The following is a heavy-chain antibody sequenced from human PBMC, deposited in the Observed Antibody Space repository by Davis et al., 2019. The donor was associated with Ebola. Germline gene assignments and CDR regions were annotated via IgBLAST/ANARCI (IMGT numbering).Heavy chain of an antibody. V-gene: IGHV3-33*01. Sequence: GESLKISCAASGFTFSSYGMHWVRQAPGKGLEWVAVIWYDGSNKYYADSVKGRFTISRDNSKNTLYLQMNSLRAEDTAVYYCARDIGMVAPYYFDYWGQGTLVIVSS. CDR3: ARDIGMVAPYYFDY. D-gene: IGHD2/OR15-2a*01. J-gene: IGHJ4*02. CDR2: IWYDGSNK. CDR1: GFTFSSYG.